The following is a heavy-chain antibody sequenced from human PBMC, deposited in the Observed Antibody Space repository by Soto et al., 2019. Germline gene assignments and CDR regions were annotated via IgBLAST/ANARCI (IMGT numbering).Heavy chain of an antibody. D-gene: IGHD6-13*01. CDR2: ISYDGSNK. Sequence: QVQLVESGGGVVQPGRSLRLSCAASGFTFSSYAMHWVRQAPGKGLEWVAVISYDGSNKYYADSVKGRFTISRDNSKNTLYLQMNSRRAEDTAVYYCARDRGGSSSHNWFDPWGQGTLVTVSS. CDR1: GFTFSSYA. V-gene: IGHV3-30-3*01. CDR3: ARDRGGSSSHNWFDP. J-gene: IGHJ5*02.